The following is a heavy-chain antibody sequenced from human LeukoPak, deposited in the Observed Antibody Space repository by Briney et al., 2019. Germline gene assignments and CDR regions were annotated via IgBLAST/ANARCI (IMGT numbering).Heavy chain of an antibody. Sequence: GGSLRLSCAASGFTFSSYAMSWVRQAPGKGLEWVSAISGSGGSTYYADSVKGRFTISRDNSKNTLYLQMNSLRAEDTAVYYCTLDRTVRGVIISTPLYWGQGTLVTVSS. V-gene: IGHV3-23*01. D-gene: IGHD3-10*01. CDR3: TLDRTVRGVIISTPLY. CDR2: ISGSGGST. J-gene: IGHJ4*02. CDR1: GFTFSSYA.